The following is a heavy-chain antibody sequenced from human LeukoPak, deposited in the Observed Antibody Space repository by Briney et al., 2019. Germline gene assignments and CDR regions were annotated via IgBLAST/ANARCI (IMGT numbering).Heavy chain of an antibody. J-gene: IGHJ5*02. V-gene: IGHV1-2*02. CDR1: GYTFTGYY. Sequence: ASVKVSCKASGYTFTGYYMHWVRQAPGQGLEWMGWINPNSGGTNYAQKFQGRVTMTRDTSISTAYMELSRLRSDDTAAYYCARGSSGWSFNWFDPWGQGTLVTVSS. D-gene: IGHD6-19*01. CDR3: ARGSSGWSFNWFDP. CDR2: INPNSGGT.